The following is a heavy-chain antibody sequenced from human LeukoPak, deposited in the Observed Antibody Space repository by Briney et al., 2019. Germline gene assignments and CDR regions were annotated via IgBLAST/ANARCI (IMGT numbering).Heavy chain of an antibody. J-gene: IGHJ3*02. CDR2: INHSGST. V-gene: IGHV4-34*01. CDR3: ATPRRFDAFDI. Sequence: SQTLSLTCAVYGGSFSGYYWSWIRQPPRKGMEWIGEINHSGSTNYNPSLKSRVTISIDTSRNQFSLKLISVTAADTAVYYCATPRRFDAFDIWGQGTMVTVSS. CDR1: GGSFSGYY.